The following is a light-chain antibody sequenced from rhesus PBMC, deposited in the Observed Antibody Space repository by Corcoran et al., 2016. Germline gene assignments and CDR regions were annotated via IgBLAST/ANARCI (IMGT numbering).Light chain of an antibody. CDR2: YSS. J-gene: IGKJ1*01. V-gene: IGKV1S14*01. CDR3: QQHKSNPRT. CDR1: QGISNY. Sequence: DIQMTQSPSSLSASVGDTVTITCRASQGISNYLAWYQQKPGKAPKPIIYYSSTLEIGVPSRFSGSGSRTDFTLTISSLQPEDFAIYDCQQHKSNPRTFGQGTKVEIK.